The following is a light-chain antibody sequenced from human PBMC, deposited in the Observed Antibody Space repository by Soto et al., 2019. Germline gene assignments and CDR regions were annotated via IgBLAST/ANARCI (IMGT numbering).Light chain of an antibody. CDR2: YVS. CDR3: NSYTSNNNYV. Sequence: SVLTQPASVSGSPGQAITISCSGTSSDVGASNYVSWYQQHPGNAPKLMIYYVSNRPSGLSNRFSGSKPGNTASLPLSGLRAEDEADYYCNSYTSNNNYVFGTGTKVPV. J-gene: IGLJ1*01. CDR1: SSDVGASNY. V-gene: IGLV2-14*03.